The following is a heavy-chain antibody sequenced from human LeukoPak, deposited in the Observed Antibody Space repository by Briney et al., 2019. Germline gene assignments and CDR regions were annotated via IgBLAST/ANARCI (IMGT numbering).Heavy chain of an antibody. D-gene: IGHD1-26*01. CDR2: IYYSGST. Sequence: SETLSLTCTVSGGSISSYYWSWIRQPPGKGLEWIGYIYYSGSTNYNPSLKSRVTISVDTSKNQFSLKLSSVTAADTAVYYCARDQGIVGATSYYYCYMDVWGKGTTVTVSS. CDR3: ARDQGIVGATSYYYCYMDV. V-gene: IGHV4-59*01. CDR1: GGSISSYY. J-gene: IGHJ6*03.